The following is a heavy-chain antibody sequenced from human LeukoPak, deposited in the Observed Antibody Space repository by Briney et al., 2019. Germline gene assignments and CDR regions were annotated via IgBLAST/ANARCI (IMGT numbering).Heavy chain of an antibody. Sequence: ASVKVSCKASGYTFSTYGITWVRQAHGQGLEWLGWISPHNGNTNYAQKFQGRVTLTTDTSANTAYLELRSLGSDDTALYYCARDHLDIVPTIYSFWGQGTLVTVSS. V-gene: IGHV1-18*01. D-gene: IGHD5-12*01. CDR3: ARDHLDIVPTIYSF. CDR1: GYTFSTYG. CDR2: ISPHNGNT. J-gene: IGHJ4*02.